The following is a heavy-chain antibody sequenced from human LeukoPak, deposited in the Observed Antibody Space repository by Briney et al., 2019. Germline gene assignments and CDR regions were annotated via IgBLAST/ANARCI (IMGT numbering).Heavy chain of an antibody. Sequence: PGGSLRLSCAASGFTVSSNYMSWVRQAPGKGLEWVSVIYSGGSTYYADSVKGRFTISRDNSKNTLYLQMNSLRAEDTAVYYCARGVNIWWFDPWGQGTLVTVSS. CDR2: IYSGGST. J-gene: IGHJ5*02. CDR3: ARGVNIWWFDP. V-gene: IGHV3-53*01. D-gene: IGHD5-12*01. CDR1: GFTVSSNY.